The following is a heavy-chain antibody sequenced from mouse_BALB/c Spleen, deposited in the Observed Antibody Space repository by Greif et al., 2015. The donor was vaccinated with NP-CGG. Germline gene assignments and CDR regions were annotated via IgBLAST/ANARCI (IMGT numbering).Heavy chain of an antibody. J-gene: IGHJ4*01. D-gene: IGHD2-14*01. CDR3: ARHRYPYAIDY. CDR2: ISSGGGST. V-gene: IGHV5-12-1*01. Sequence: EVKLVESGGGLVKPGGSLKLSCAASGFAFSSYDMSWVRQTPEKRLEWVAYISSGGGSTYYPDTVKGRFTISRDNAKSTLYLQMSSLKSEDTAMYYCARHRYPYAIDYWGQGTSVTVSS. CDR1: GFAFSSYD.